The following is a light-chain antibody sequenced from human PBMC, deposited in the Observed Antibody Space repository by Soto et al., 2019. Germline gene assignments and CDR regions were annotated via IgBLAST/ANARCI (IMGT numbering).Light chain of an antibody. V-gene: IGKV1-39*01. CDR3: QQYHNYPRT. CDR1: QSISSY. CDR2: AAS. Sequence: DIQMTQSPSSLSASVGYRVTITCRASQSISSYLNCYQQKPGKAPKLLIYAASSLQSGVPSRFSGSGSGTEFTHTISNLQPDDFATYFCQQYHNYPRTFGQGTKVDIK. J-gene: IGKJ1*01.